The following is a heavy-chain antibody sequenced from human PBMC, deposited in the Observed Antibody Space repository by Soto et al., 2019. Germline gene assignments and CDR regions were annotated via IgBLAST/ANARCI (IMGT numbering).Heavy chain of an antibody. CDR2: IYYSGST. Sequence: PSETLSLTCTVSGCSISSSSYYWCWILQPPGKGLEWIGYIYYSGSTNYNSSLKSRVTISVDTSKNQFSLKLSSVTAADTAVYDCATLYRSTGYSSSWYPTMDGWGQGTTVTVSS. V-gene: IGHV4-61*05. CDR1: GCSISSSSYY. CDR3: ATLYRSTGYSSSWYPTMDG. D-gene: IGHD6-13*01. J-gene: IGHJ6*02.